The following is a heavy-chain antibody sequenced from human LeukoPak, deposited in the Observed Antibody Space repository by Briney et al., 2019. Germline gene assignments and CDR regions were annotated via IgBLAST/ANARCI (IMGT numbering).Heavy chain of an antibody. CDR3: ARGRWDYVWGSYRSYYYYYYMDV. V-gene: IGHV4-38-2*02. CDR2: IYHGGST. D-gene: IGHD3-16*02. J-gene: IGHJ6*03. Sequence: PSQTLSLTCTVSGYSISSGYYWGWIRPPPGKGLEWIGNIYHGGSTYYNPSLKSRVTISVDTSKNQFSLKLSSVTAADTAVYYCARGRWDYVWGSYRSYYYYYYMDVWGKGTTVTVSS. CDR1: GYSISSGYY.